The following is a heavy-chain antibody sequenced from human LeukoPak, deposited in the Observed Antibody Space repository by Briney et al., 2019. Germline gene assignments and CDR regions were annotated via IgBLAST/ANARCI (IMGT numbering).Heavy chain of an antibody. J-gene: IGHJ4*02. Sequence: GGSLRLSCAASGFTFDDYAMHWVRQAPGKGLEWVSGVSSNSDIIGYADSVKGRFTISRDNAKNSLYLQMNSLRAEDTALYYCARQGSSGYHHLFDYWGQGTLVTVSS. CDR1: GFTFDDYA. V-gene: IGHV3-9*01. D-gene: IGHD3-22*01. CDR2: VSSNSDII. CDR3: ARQGSSGYHHLFDY.